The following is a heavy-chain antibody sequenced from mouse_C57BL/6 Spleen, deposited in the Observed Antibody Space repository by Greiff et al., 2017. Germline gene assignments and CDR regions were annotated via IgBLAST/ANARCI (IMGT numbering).Heavy chain of an antibody. CDR1: GYTFTSYG. Sequence: QVQLQQSGAELARPGASVKLSCKASGYTFTSYGISWVKQRTGQGLEWIGEIYPRSGNTYYNEKFKGKATLTADNSSSTAYMALRSLISDDSAVYFCARRGDYYAMDYWGQGTSVTVSS. V-gene: IGHV1-81*01. J-gene: IGHJ4*01. CDR3: ARRGDYYAMDY. CDR2: IYPRSGNT.